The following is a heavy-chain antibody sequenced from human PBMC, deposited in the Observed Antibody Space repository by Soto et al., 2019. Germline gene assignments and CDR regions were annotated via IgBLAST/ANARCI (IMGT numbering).Heavy chain of an antibody. D-gene: IGHD3-3*01. Sequence: QVQLLQSGAEVKKPGASVKVSCKTSGYIFSSYGVNWVRQAPGQGLEWMGWITVYNGNTQYVQKFQDRVTMPTDTTTSTAYMELRSLRSDDTAVYYCARDNTGVVGVDYWGQGPLVTVSS. CDR2: ITVYNGNT. CDR1: GYIFSSYG. J-gene: IGHJ4*02. CDR3: ARDNTGVVGVDY. V-gene: IGHV1-18*01.